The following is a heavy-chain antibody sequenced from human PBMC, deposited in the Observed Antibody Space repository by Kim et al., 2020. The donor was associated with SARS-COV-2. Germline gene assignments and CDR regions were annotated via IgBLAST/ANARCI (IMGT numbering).Heavy chain of an antibody. CDR1: GLTFSSYA. Sequence: GGSLRLSCAASGLTFSSYAMTWVRQAPGKGLEWVSSISDSGGSTYYADSVRGRFTISRDNSKNTLYLQMNSLTAEDTAVYWCATRLTTFDDWGQGTLVTVSS. CDR3: ATRLTTFDD. J-gene: IGHJ4*02. CDR2: ISDSGGST. V-gene: IGHV3-23*01. D-gene: IGHD2-21*01.